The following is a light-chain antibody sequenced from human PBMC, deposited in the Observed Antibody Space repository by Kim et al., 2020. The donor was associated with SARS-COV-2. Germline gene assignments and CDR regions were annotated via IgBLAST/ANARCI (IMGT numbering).Light chain of an antibody. V-gene: IGLV3-19*01. J-gene: IGLJ2*01. CDR2: GKN. CDR3: NSRDSSGNHVV. Sequence: LGQTVRITCQGDSLRSYYASWYQQKPGQAPVLVIYGKNNRPSGIPDRFSGSSSGNTASLTITGAQAEDEADYYCNSRDSSGNHVVFGGGTKLTVL. CDR1: SLRSYY.